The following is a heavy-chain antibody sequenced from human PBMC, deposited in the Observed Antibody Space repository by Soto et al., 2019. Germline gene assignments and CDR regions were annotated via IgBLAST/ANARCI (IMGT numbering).Heavy chain of an antibody. V-gene: IGHV3-49*03. D-gene: IGHD3-10*01. CDR2: IRSKAYGGTT. Sequence: GGSLRLSCTASGFTFGDYAMSRFRQAPGKGLEWVGFIRSKAYGGTTEYVESVKGRFTISTDDYKSIAHLQMNSLKTEDTAVYYCTRAGRLNYYYGMDVWGQGTTVTVSS. J-gene: IGHJ6*02. CDR1: GFTFGDYA. CDR3: TRAGRLNYYYGMDV.